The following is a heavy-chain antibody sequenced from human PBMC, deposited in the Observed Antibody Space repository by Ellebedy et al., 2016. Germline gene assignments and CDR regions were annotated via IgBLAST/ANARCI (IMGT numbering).Heavy chain of an antibody. CDR1: GGSFSGYY. J-gene: IGHJ4*02. Sequence: SETLSLTXAVYGGSFSGYYWSWIRQPPGKGLEWIGEINHSGSTNYNPSLKSRVTISVDTSKNQFSLKLSSVTAADTAVYYCARGRGYYYDSSVGYWGQGTLVTVSS. D-gene: IGHD3-22*01. V-gene: IGHV4-34*01. CDR2: INHSGST. CDR3: ARGRGYYYDSSVGY.